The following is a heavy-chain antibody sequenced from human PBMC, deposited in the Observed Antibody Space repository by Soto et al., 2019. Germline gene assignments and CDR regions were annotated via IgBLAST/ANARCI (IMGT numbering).Heavy chain of an antibody. CDR1: GFTFSSYT. CDR3: ARTYGMDV. J-gene: IGHJ6*02. CDR2: ISGSGGGT. V-gene: IGHV3-23*01. Sequence: EVQLLESGGGLVQPGGSLRLSCAASGFTFSSYTMTWVRQAPGKGLEWVSSISGSGGGTYYADSVKGRFTISRDNSKRTLYLQMNSLRAEDTAVYYCARTYGMDVWGQGTTVTVSS.